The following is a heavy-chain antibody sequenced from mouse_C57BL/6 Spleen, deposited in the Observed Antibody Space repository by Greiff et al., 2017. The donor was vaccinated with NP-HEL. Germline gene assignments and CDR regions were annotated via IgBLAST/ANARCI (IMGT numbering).Heavy chain of an antibody. V-gene: IGHV1-61*01. CDR1: GYTFTSYW. CDR2: IYPSDSET. D-gene: IGHD1-1*01. Sequence: QVQLQQSGAELVRPGSSVKLSCKASGYTFTSYWMDWVKQRPGQGLEWIGNIYPSDSETHYIQKFKDKATLTVDKSSSTAYMQLSSLTSEDSAVYYCARVITTVVAKGYFDVWGTGTTVTVSS. CDR3: ARVITTVVAKGYFDV. J-gene: IGHJ1*03.